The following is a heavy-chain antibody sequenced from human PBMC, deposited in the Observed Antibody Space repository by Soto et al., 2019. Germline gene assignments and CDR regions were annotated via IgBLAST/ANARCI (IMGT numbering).Heavy chain of an antibody. V-gene: IGHV3-23*01. CDR3: AKGGGSCCFDN. CDR1: GFTFSTYA. Sequence: EVQLLESGGGLVQPGGSLRLSCAASGFTFSTYAMSWVRQAPGKGLEWVSAISGSGGNSTFYGDFVKGRFTISRDNSKNTLYLQMNSLGAEDTAVYYCAKGGGSCCFDNWGQGALVTVSS. D-gene: IGHD2-15*01. J-gene: IGHJ4*02. CDR2: ISGSGGNST.